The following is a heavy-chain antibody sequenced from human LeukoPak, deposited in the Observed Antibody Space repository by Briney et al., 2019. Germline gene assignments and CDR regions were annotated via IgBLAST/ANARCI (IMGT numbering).Heavy chain of an antibody. CDR3: AREKQVLRYVFDY. D-gene: IGHD3-9*01. Sequence: GGSLRLSCAASGFTFSSYWMHWVRQAPGKGLVWVSRINSDGSSTSYADSVKGRFTISRGNAKNTLYLQMNRLRAEDTAVYYCAREKQVLRYVFDYWGQGTLVTVSS. J-gene: IGHJ4*02. CDR2: INSDGSST. V-gene: IGHV3-74*01. CDR1: GFTFSSYW.